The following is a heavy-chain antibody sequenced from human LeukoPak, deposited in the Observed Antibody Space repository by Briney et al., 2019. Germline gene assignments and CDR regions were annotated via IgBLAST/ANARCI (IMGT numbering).Heavy chain of an antibody. D-gene: IGHD5-12*01. J-gene: IGHJ4*02. Sequence: ASVKVSCKASGYTFTSYDINWVRQATGQGLEWMGWMNPNSGNTGYAQKSQGRVTMTRNTSISTAYMELSSLRSEDTAVYYCARGRGYSGYGVRGAWGQGTLVTVSS. CDR1: GYTFTSYD. CDR3: ARGRGYSGYGVRGA. CDR2: MNPNSGNT. V-gene: IGHV1-8*01.